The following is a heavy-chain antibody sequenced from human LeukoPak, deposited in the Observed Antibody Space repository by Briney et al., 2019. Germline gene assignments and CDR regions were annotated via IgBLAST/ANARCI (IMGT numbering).Heavy chain of an antibody. V-gene: IGHV4-34*01. D-gene: IGHD3-10*01. J-gene: IGHJ5*02. CDR2: INHSGST. CDR1: GGSFSGYY. CDR3: AQTHYYGSGSYRRSGWFDP. Sequence: SETLSLTCAVYGGSFSGYYWSWIRQPPGKGREWIGEINHSGSTNYNPSLKSRVTISVDTSKNQFSLKLSSVTAADTAVYYCAQTHYYGSGSYRRSGWFDPWGQGTLVTVSS.